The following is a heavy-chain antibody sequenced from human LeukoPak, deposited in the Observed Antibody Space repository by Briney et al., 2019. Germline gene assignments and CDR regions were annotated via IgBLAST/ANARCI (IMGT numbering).Heavy chain of an antibody. D-gene: IGHD6-19*01. Sequence: ASVKVSCAASGYSFTSYYIHWVRQTPGQGLEWLGIINPAGGTTSYAPRFQDRFTMTSDTSTNTVYMELSSLRSEDTAVYYCARGLISSSGWDFDYWGQGTLVSVSS. CDR2: INPAGGTT. V-gene: IGHV1-46*01. J-gene: IGHJ4*02. CDR3: ARGLISSSGWDFDY. CDR1: GYSFTSYY.